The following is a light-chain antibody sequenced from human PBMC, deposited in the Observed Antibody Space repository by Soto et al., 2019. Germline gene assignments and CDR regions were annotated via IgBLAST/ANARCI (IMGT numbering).Light chain of an antibody. CDR3: QQYNDWPSIT. V-gene: IGKV3-15*01. CDR2: GAS. CDR1: QSVSSY. Sequence: EIVMTQSPATLSVSPGERATLSCRASQSVSSYLAWYQQKPGQAPRLLIYGASTRATGIPARFSGSGSGTEFPLTIGSLQSEDFAVYYCQQYNDWPSITFGQGTRLE. J-gene: IGKJ5*01.